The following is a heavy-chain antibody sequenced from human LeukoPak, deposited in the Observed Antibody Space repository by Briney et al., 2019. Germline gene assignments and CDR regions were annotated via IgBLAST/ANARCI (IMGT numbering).Heavy chain of an antibody. Sequence: PGGSLRLSCAASGFTLSNYWMIHWVRQVPGKGLQWVSRINNDGNLKTDGRDTGYADSVKGRFTISTDNAKNTLYLQMNSLRAEDTAVYYCARDGDTDTHDWYFDLWGRGTQVTVSS. CDR1: GFTLSNYW. V-gene: IGHV3-74*01. CDR2: INNDGNLKTDGRDT. D-gene: IGHD7-27*01. J-gene: IGHJ2*01. CDR3: ARDGDTDTHDWYFDL.